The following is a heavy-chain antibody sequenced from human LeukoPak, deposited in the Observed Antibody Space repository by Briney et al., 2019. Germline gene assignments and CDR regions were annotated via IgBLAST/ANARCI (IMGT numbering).Heavy chain of an antibody. CDR1: GGSISSGDYY. Sequence: SQTLSLTCTVSGGSISSGDYYWSWIRQPPGKGLEWIGEINHSGSTNYNPSLKSRVTISVDTSKNQFSLKLSSVTAADTAVYYCARGQIIDYWGQGTLVTVSS. D-gene: IGHD3-16*01. J-gene: IGHJ4*02. CDR3: ARGQIIDY. V-gene: IGHV4-30-4*08. CDR2: INHSGST.